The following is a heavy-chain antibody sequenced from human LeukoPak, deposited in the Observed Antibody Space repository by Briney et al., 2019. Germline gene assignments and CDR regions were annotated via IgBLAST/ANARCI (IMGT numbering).Heavy chain of an antibody. CDR3: ARGTLNIPGEHGAFDY. Sequence: TGGSLRLFCAASGFTFSSYSMNWVRQAPGKGLEWVSSISSSSSYIYYADSVKGRFTISRDNAKNSLYLQMNSLRAEDTAVYYCARGTLNIPGEHGAFDYWGQGTLVTVSS. D-gene: IGHD1-14*01. CDR1: GFTFSSYS. CDR2: ISSSSSYI. V-gene: IGHV3-21*01. J-gene: IGHJ4*02.